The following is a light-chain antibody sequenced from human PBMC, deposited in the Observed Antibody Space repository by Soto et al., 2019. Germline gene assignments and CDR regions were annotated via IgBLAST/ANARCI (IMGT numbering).Light chain of an antibody. J-gene: IGKJ4*01. CDR1: QSLNIH. Sequence: EIVLTQSPGTLSLSPGERATLSCRASQSLNIHLAWYQQQPGRAPRLLIYDASNRATGIPARFSGSGSGTDFTLTISSLEPEDFAVYYCQHRHNWPSPTFGGGTRVEI. CDR2: DAS. CDR3: QHRHNWPSPT. V-gene: IGKV3-11*01.